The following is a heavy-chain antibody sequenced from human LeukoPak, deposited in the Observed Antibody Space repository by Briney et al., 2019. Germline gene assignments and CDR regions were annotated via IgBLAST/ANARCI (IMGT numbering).Heavy chain of an antibody. CDR1: GGTFSSYA. CDR2: IIPIFGTA. Sequence: GASVTVSCKASGGTFSSYAISWVRQAPGQGLEWMGGIIPIFGTANYAQKFQGRVTITADESTSTAYMELSSLRSEDTAVYYCATLRAGGWYDYFDYWGQGTLVTVSS. J-gene: IGHJ4*02. V-gene: IGHV1-69*13. D-gene: IGHD6-19*01. CDR3: ATLRAGGWYDYFDY.